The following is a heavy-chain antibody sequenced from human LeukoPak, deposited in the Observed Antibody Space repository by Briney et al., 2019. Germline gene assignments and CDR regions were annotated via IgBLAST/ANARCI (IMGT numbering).Heavy chain of an antibody. J-gene: IGHJ4*02. CDR2: IYYSGST. Sequence: SETLSLTCTVSGGSISSYHWSWIRQPPGKGLEWIGYIYYSGSTNYNPSLKSRVTISVDTSKNQFSLKLSSVTAADTAVYYCASNYYDSSGYNYWGQGTLVTVSS. V-gene: IGHV4-59*01. CDR3: ASNYYDSSGYNY. CDR1: GGSISSYH. D-gene: IGHD3-22*01.